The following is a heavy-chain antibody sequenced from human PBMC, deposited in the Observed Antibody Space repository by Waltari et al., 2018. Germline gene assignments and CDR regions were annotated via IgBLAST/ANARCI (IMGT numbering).Heavy chain of an antibody. J-gene: IGHJ4*02. D-gene: IGHD2-8*02. Sequence: QVQVQESGPGLVKPSQTLSLACSVSDGSISSGDNYWSWIRQPPGKGLDYIGHIHSSGTTYYNPPLRGRISISVDTSKNEFSLKLTSVTAADTAVYYCCNLRGGTGGRGYWGQGILVTVSS. CDR3: CNLRGGTGGRGY. V-gene: IGHV4-30-4*01. CDR2: IHSSGTT. CDR1: DGSISSGDNY.